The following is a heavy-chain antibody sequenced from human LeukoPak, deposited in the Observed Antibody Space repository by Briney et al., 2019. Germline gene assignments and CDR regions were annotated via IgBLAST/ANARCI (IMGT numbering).Heavy chain of an antibody. Sequence: PGGSLRLSCAASGFTFRNYGMHWVRQAPGKGLEWVAFISSDGTNKDYADSVKGRFSISRDNSKNTLYLQMNSLRAEDTAVYYCAKLREENDYVWGSFRYTDDYWGQGTLVTVSS. CDR2: ISSDGTNK. V-gene: IGHV3-30*18. CDR3: AKLREENDYVWGSFRYTDDY. CDR1: GFTFRNYG. D-gene: IGHD3-16*02. J-gene: IGHJ4*02.